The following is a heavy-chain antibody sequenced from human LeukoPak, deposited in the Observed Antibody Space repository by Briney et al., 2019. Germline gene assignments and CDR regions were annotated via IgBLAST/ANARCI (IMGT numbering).Heavy chain of an antibody. J-gene: IGHJ3*02. Sequence: PGGSLRLSCAASGFTFSSYGMHWVRQAPGKGLEWVAVISYDGSNKYYADSVKGRFTISRDNAKNSLYLQMNSLRAEDTAVYYCASMMDTAMVLGAFDIWGQGTMVTVSS. V-gene: IGHV3-30*03. CDR1: GFTFSSYG. D-gene: IGHD5-18*01. CDR3: ASMMDTAMVLGAFDI. CDR2: ISYDGSNK.